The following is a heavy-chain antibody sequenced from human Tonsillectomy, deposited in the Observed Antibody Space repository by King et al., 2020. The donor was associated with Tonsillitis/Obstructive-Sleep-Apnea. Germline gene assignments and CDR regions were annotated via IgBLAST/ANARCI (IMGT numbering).Heavy chain of an antibody. Sequence: TLKESGPALVEPTQTLTLTCTFSGFSLTTPAAGVGWIRQPPGKALELLAHIYCDDDKRYSPSFKSRLSITKDTSKNQVVLTMTNMDPVDTATYFCAHRFGGYVRYFLSWGQGILVTVSS. J-gene: IGHJ4*02. V-gene: IGHV2-5*02. CDR3: AHRFGGYVRYFLS. D-gene: IGHD5-12*01. CDR2: IYCDDDK. CDR1: GFSLTTPAAG.